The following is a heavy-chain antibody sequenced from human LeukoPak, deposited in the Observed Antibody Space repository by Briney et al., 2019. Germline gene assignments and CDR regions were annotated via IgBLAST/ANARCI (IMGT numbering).Heavy chain of an antibody. CDR3: ARGWGGGYCSGGSCYYLENDAFDT. CDR1: GYNFNSYD. Sequence: ASVKVSCKASGYNFNSYDINWVRQATGQGLEWMGWMNPNSDNTDYAQKFQGRVTMTRNTSISTAYMELSSLRSEDTAVYYCARGWGGGYCSGGSCYYLENDAFDTWGQGTMVTVSS. V-gene: IGHV1-8*01. D-gene: IGHD2-15*01. J-gene: IGHJ3*02. CDR2: MNPNSDNT.